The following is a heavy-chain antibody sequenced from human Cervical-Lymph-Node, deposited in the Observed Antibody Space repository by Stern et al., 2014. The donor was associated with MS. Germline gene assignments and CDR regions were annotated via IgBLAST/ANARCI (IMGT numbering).Heavy chain of an antibody. Sequence: VQLGQSGAEVKKPGESLRISCKASGYSFTNYWITWVRQMPGKGLEWMGRIDPSDSYTNYGPSFQGHVTISVDKSINTAYLQWSRLEASDTAMYYCARGTYAEYAWFDPWGQGTLVIVSS. V-gene: IGHV5-10-1*03. CDR3: ARGTYAEYAWFDP. D-gene: IGHD2-2*01. J-gene: IGHJ5*02. CDR1: GYSFTNYW. CDR2: IDPSDSYT.